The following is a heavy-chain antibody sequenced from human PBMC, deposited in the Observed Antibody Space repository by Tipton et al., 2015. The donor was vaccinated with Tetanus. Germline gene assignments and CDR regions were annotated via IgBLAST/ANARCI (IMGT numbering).Heavy chain of an antibody. V-gene: IGHV4-34*01. D-gene: IGHD3-3*01. J-gene: IGHJ4*02. CDR3: ARESITIFGVVSIDY. CDR2: IYHSGTT. CDR1: DGSFNAYY. Sequence: TLSLTCGVSDGSFNAYYWSWIRQTPGKGLEWIGEIYHSGTTNYNPSLKSRVTMSVDNSKNQFSLKLNSVTAADTAVYYCARESITIFGVVSIDYWGQGTLVTVSS.